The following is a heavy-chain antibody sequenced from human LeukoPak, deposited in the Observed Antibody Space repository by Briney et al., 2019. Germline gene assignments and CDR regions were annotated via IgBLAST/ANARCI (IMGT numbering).Heavy chain of an antibody. V-gene: IGHV1-2*02. CDR2: IADSGAT. D-gene: IGHD2-15*01. CDR3: VRDGVAAPEEFDY. Sequence: ASVKVSCKASGYTFTAYYMHWVRQAPGQGLEWMGWIADSGATNYVQKFQGRGTMTRDTSISTAYMELSRLRSDDTAVYYCVRDGVAAPEEFDYWGQGTLVTVSS. CDR1: GYTFTAYY. J-gene: IGHJ4*02.